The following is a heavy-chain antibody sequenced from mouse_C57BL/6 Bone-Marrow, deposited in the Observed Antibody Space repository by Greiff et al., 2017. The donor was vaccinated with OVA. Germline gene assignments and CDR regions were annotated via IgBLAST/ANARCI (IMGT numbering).Heavy chain of an antibody. D-gene: IGHD1-1*01. CDR3: ARRNDYYGSSYPYWYFDV. V-gene: IGHV5-17*01. CDR1: GFTFSDYG. J-gene: IGHJ1*03. CDR2: ISSGSSTI. Sequence: EVKLMESGGGLVKPGGSLKLSCAASGFTFSDYGMHWVRQAPEKGLEWVAYISSGSSTIYYADTVKGRFTISRDNAKNTLFLQMTSLRSEDTAMYYCARRNDYYGSSYPYWYFDVWGTGTTVTVSS.